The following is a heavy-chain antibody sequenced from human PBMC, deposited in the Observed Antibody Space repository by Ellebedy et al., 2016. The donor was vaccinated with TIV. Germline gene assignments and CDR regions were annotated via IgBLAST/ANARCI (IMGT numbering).Heavy chain of an antibody. D-gene: IGHD3-9*01. Sequence: MPSETLSLTCAVDGGSFSGYYWSWIRQPPGKGLEWIGEINHRGSTNYSPSLKSRVTISVDTSKNQFSLNLSSVTAADTAVYYCARRGSFDWLALDPWGQGTLVTVSS. J-gene: IGHJ5*02. CDR1: GGSFSGYY. CDR3: ARRGSFDWLALDP. V-gene: IGHV4-34*01. CDR2: INHRGST.